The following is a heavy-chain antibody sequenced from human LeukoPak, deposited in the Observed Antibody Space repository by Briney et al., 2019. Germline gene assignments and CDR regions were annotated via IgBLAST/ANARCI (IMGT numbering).Heavy chain of an antibody. D-gene: IGHD4-17*01. CDR1: GFTFSSFS. Sequence: PGGSLRLSCAASGFTFSSFSMNWVRQAPGKGLEWVSTVSTGGAATYYADSVRGRFTISRDNSENTLYLQMNSLRVEDTAVYFCAKDPNGDYIGTFDIWGQGTLVTVSS. CDR2: VSTGGAAT. V-gene: IGHV3-23*01. J-gene: IGHJ3*02. CDR3: AKDPNGDYIGTFDI.